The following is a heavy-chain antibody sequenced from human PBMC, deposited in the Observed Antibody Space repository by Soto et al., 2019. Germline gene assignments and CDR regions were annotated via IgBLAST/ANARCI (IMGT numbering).Heavy chain of an antibody. D-gene: IGHD3-10*01. J-gene: IGHJ3*02. Sequence: EVQVLESGGGLAQPGGSLRLSCSASGFPFSSYAMSWVRQAPGKGLEWVSSISGGGASTEYADSVKGRFTISRDTSKNMVYLQMNNLRADDTAVYYCAKDRGYYFGSGSYYDAFAIWDQGTTVTVSS. CDR3: AKDRGYYFGSGSYYDAFAI. CDR2: ISGGGAST. V-gene: IGHV3-23*01. CDR1: GFPFSSYA.